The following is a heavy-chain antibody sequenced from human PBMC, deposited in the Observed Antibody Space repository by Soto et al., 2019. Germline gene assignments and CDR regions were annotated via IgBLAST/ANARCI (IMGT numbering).Heavy chain of an antibody. CDR3: AKDRMGASGWFDP. D-gene: IGHD1-26*01. V-gene: IGHV3-23*01. CDR1: GFRFSSYT. CDR2: VSGNGGNT. J-gene: IGHJ5*02. Sequence: PXGSLRLSCVASGFRFSSYTMNWVRQAPGKGLEWVSGVSGNGGNTYYADSVKGRFSISRDNSKNTLYLQLNSLRAEDTAIYYCAKDRMGASGWFDPWGQGTPVTVSS.